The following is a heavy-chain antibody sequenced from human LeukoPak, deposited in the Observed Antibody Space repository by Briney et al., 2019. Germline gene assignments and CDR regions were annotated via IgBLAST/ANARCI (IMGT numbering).Heavy chain of an antibody. J-gene: IGHJ4*01. CDR1: SDSITSYY. D-gene: IGHD1-26*01. CDR2: IYSSGRN. V-gene: IGHV4-4*07. CDR3: ARILEVGAPV. Sequence: SETLSLTCTVSSDSITSYYWSWIRQPAGKGLEWIGRIYSSGRNNYNPSLKSRVTMSVDTSKNQFSLRLTSVTAADTAVYYCARILEVGAPVWGHGTLVTVSS.